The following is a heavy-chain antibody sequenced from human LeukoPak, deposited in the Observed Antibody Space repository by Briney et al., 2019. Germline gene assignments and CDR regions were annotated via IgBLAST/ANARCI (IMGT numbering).Heavy chain of an antibody. V-gene: IGHV4-59*01. CDR1: GGSISSYY. Sequence: PSETLSLTCTVSGGSISSYYWSWIRQPPGKGLEWIGYIYYSGSTNYNPSLKSRVTISVDTSKNQFSLKLSSVTAADTAVYYCGRWIGMGGGHPDYGDCTDDYYMDVWGKGTTVTISS. D-gene: IGHD4-17*01. J-gene: IGHJ6*03. CDR3: GRWIGMGGGHPDYGDCTDDYYMDV. CDR2: IYYSGST.